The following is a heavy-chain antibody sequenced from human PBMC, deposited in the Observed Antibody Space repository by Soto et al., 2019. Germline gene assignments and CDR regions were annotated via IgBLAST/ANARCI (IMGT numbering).Heavy chain of an antibody. CDR2: IYYSGST. V-gene: IGHV4-31*03. CDR1: GGSISSGGYY. D-gene: IGHD6-13*01. Sequence: QVQLQESGPGLVKPSQTLSLTCTVSGGSISSGGYYWSWIRQHPGKGLEWIGYIYYSGSTYYNPSLKSRLTISVDTSKNQFSLQLSSVTAADTAVYYCARGGIAAAAPPDYWGPGTLVTVSS. J-gene: IGHJ4*02. CDR3: ARGGIAAAAPPDY.